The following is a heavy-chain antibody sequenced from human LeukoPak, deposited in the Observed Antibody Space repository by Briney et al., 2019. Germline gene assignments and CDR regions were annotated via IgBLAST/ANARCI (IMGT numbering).Heavy chain of an antibody. CDR2: NNPKSGDT. Sequence: GASVKVSCKASGYTFTNYGISWVGQAPGQGLEWLGWNNPKSGDTNYAQNFQGRVTMTRDTSINTAYMELSSLRSDDTAVYYCARIKWAVVNDWGQGTLVTVSS. CDR1: GYTFTNYG. V-gene: IGHV1-2*02. J-gene: IGHJ4*02. D-gene: IGHD5-12*01. CDR3: ARIKWAVVND.